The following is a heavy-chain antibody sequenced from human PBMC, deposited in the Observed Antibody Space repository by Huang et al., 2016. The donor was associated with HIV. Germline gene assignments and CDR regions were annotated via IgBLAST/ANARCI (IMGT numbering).Heavy chain of an antibody. V-gene: IGHV7-4-1*02. D-gene: IGHD6-19*01. CDR1: GYTFTTYA. J-gene: IGHJ4*02. CDR3: ARDPGSGWYNGDY. CDR2: INTNTGNP. Sequence: QVQLVQSGSELKKPGASVKVSCKASGYTFTTYAINWVRQAPGQGLEWMGWINTNTGNPMYAQDFTGRLVFSLYTAVSTADLEISILKSEDTAVYYCARDPGSGWYNGDYWGQGTLVTVSS.